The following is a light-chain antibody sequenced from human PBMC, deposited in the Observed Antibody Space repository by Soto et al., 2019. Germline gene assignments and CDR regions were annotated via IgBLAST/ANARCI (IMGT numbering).Light chain of an antibody. CDR1: QSVSGW. V-gene: IGKV1-39*01. CDR2: CAS. CDR3: EQTYSTPVT. J-gene: IGKJ5*01. Sequence: DIQMTQSPSTLSGSVGDRVTITCRASQSVSGWLAWYQKKPGKDPKLLIYCASSVQSGVPLRFSGSGSGTEFNLTISSLQTEDFAIYDCEQTYSTPVTGGQGTRREIK.